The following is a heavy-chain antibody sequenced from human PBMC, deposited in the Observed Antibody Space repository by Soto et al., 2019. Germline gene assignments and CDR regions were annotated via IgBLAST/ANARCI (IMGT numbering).Heavy chain of an antibody. Sequence: SETLSLTCAVYGGSFSGYYWSWIRQPPGKGLEWIGEINHSGSTNYNPSLKSRVTISVDTSKNQFSLKLSSVTAADTAVYYCARERYYYGSGSFNWFDPWGQGTLVTISS. V-gene: IGHV4-34*01. CDR3: ARERYYYGSGSFNWFDP. CDR2: INHSGST. D-gene: IGHD3-10*01. J-gene: IGHJ5*02. CDR1: GGSFSGYY.